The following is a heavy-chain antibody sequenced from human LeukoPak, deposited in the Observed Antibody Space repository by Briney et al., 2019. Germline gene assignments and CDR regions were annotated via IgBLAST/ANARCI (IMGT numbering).Heavy chain of an antibody. CDR1: GGSFSGYY. J-gene: IGHJ4*02. Sequence: KPSETLSLTCAVYGGSFSGYYWSWLRQPPGKGLEWIGEINHSGSTNYNPSLKSRVTISVDTSKNQFSLKLSSVTAADTAVYYCARERESGYFDYWGQGTLVTVSS. CDR3: ARERESGYFDY. V-gene: IGHV4-34*01. D-gene: IGHD3-22*01. CDR2: INHSGST.